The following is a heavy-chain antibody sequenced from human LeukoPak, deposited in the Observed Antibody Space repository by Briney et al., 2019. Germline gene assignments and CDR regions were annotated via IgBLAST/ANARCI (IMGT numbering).Heavy chain of an antibody. CDR3: ALSSSWYTVLDY. CDR1: GFTFRSYW. Sequence: PGGSLRLSCAASGFTFRSYWMSWVRQAPGKGLEWVANIKQDGSEKYYVDSVKGRFTISRDNAKNSLYLQMNSLRAEDTAVYYCALSSSWYTVLDYWGQGTLVTVSS. D-gene: IGHD6-13*01. V-gene: IGHV3-7*01. CDR2: IKQDGSEK. J-gene: IGHJ4*02.